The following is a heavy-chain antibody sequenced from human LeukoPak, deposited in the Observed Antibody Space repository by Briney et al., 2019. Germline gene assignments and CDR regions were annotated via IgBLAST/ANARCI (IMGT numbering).Heavy chain of an antibody. Sequence: PSETLSLTCTVSGGSISSYYWSWIRQPPGKGLQWIGYIYYSGSVNYNPSLKSRVTISVDTSKNQFSLNLSSVTAADTAVYYCARLGSYLDYWGQGTQVTVSS. CDR2: IYYSGSV. V-gene: IGHV4-59*08. CDR1: GGSISSYY. CDR3: ARLGSYLDY. J-gene: IGHJ4*02.